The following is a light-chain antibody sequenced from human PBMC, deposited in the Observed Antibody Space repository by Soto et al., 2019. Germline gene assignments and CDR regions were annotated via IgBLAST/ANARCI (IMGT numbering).Light chain of an antibody. Sequence: VMTQAPATLSVSPGERVTLSCRASQTINNNVAWYQLKDGQVPRLLIYGASTGATDIPARFSGSGPGTEFTPTISSLQSEDFAEYHCQQYNNWPQTFGQGTKVDIK. V-gene: IGKV3-15*01. CDR2: GAS. CDR3: QQYNNWPQT. J-gene: IGKJ1*01. CDR1: QTINNN.